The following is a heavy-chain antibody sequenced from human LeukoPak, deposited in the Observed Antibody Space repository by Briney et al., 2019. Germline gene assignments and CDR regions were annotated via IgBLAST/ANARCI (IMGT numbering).Heavy chain of an antibody. CDR3: ATSSGWKSNIDY. CDR1: GFTFTGYY. Sequence: ASVKVSCKASGFTFTGYYMHWVRQAPGQGLEWMGWINPNSGGTNYAQKFQGRVTMTRDTSISTAYMELSRLRSDDTAVFYCATSSGWKSNIDYWGQGTLVTVSS. D-gene: IGHD6-19*01. V-gene: IGHV1-2*02. J-gene: IGHJ4*02. CDR2: INPNSGGT.